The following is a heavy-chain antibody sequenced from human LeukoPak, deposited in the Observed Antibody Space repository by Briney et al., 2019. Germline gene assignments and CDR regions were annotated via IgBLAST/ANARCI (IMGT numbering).Heavy chain of an antibody. Sequence: PGGSLRLSCAASGFTFSTCWMHWVRQAPGKGLVWVSRINGDGTSTSTSYADSVKGRFTISRDNAKNTLYLHMNTLRAEDTAVYYCARDRDYGAPDYWGQGTLVTVS. CDR1: GFTFSTCW. D-gene: IGHD4-17*01. J-gene: IGHJ4*02. V-gene: IGHV3-74*01. CDR2: INGDGTSTST. CDR3: ARDRDYGAPDY.